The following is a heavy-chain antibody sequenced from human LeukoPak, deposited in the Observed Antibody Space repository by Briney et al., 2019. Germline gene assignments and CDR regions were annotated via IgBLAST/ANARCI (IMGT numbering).Heavy chain of an antibody. V-gene: IGHV3-7*01. D-gene: IGHD6-6*01. CDR1: GFTFNTYW. J-gene: IGHJ4*02. CDR3: ARDRVWTVLY. Sequence: GGSLRLSCVASGFTFNTYWVSWVRQAPGRGLEWVANINQDGSEKYYVDSLKGRFTISRDNAKNSVYLEMNGLRAEDTAVYYCARDRVWTVLYWGQGTLVSVSS. CDR2: INQDGSEK.